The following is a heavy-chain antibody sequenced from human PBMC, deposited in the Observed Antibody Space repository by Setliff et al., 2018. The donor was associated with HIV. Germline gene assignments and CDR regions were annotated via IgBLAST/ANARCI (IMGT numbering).Heavy chain of an antibody. Sequence: SETLSLTCTVSGGSISTYYWNWIRQPPGKGLEWIGYISYSGTTNYNPSLKSRVIMAVDTSKNEFSLKLSSVTAADTAVYYCARVFPHPYGNSWFDTWGQGILVTVSS. CDR3: ARVFPHPYGNSWFDT. CDR1: GGSISTYY. J-gene: IGHJ5*02. V-gene: IGHV4-59*01. D-gene: IGHD3-16*01. CDR2: ISYSGTT.